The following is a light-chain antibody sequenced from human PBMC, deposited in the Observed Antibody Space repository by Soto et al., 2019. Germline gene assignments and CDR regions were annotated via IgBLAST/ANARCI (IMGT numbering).Light chain of an antibody. CDR2: GAS. CDR1: QSVSSSY. J-gene: IGKJ3*01. Sequence: EIVLTQSPGTLSLSPGERATLSCRASQSVSSSYLAWYQQKPGQAPRLLIYGASSRATGIPDRFSGSGSGTDFHLTISRLEPEDFAVYYCQQYGSSVFTFGPGNKVDIK. CDR3: QQYGSSVFT. V-gene: IGKV3-20*01.